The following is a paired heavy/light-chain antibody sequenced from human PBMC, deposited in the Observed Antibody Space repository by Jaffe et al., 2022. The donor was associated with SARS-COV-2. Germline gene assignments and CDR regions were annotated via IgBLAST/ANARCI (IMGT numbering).Light chain of an antibody. Sequence: DIQMTQSPSSLSASVGDRVTITCRASQGISNYLAWFQQKPGKVPKLLIYAASTLQSGVPSRFSGSGSGTDFTLTISSLQPEDVATYYCQKYDSVPPTFGQGTKVEIK. J-gene: IGKJ1*01. CDR3: QKYDSVPPT. V-gene: IGKV1-27*01. CDR1: QGISNY. CDR2: AAS.
Heavy chain of an antibody. D-gene: IGHD3-3*01. CDR1: GLTVSKAW. Sequence: EVQLVVSGGGLVKPGGSLRLSCAASGLTVSKAWMSWVRQAPRKGLEWVGRIKSETDGGTTDYATPVKGRFTISRDDSKNTLYLQMNSLKTEDTAVYYCTTTPHYDSWSGYYGWGQGTLVTVSS. V-gene: IGHV3-15*01. J-gene: IGHJ4*02. CDR2: IKSETDGGTT. CDR3: TTTPHYDSWSGYYG.